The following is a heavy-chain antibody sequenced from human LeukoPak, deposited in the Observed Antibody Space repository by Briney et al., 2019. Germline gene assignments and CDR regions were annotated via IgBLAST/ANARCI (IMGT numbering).Heavy chain of an antibody. V-gene: IGHV1-2*02. CDR1: GYTFTGYF. J-gene: IGHJ4*02. Sequence: ASVKVSCKASGYTFTGYFMHWVRQAPGQGLEWMGWINPNSGGTNYAQKFQGRVTMTRDTSISTAYMELSRLRSDDTAVYYCARDERHDSSGYPFDYWGQGTLVTVSS. D-gene: IGHD3-22*01. CDR3: ARDERHDSSGYPFDY. CDR2: INPNSGGT.